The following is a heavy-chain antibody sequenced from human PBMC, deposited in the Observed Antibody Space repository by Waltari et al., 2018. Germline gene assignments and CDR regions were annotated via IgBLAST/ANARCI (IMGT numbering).Heavy chain of an antibody. CDR1: GFTVSTNY. J-gene: IGHJ4*02. CDR3: ARDSYSGTYFDFWGIYHKLDS. Sequence: EVQLVESGGGLIQLGGSLRLSCAASGFTVSTNYMNGVRQAPGKGLEWVSVIYSGGNPYYADSVKGRFTISRDNSKNTLFLQLNTLSAEDTAVYYCARDSYSGTYFDFWGIYHKLDSWGQGTLVTVSS. V-gene: IGHV3-53*01. D-gene: IGHD3-3*01. CDR2: IYSGGNP.